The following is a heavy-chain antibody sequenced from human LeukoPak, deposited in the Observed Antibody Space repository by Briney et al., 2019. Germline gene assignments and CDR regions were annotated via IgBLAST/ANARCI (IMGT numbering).Heavy chain of an antibody. J-gene: IGHJ4*02. D-gene: IGHD7-27*01. V-gene: IGHV3-48*01. CDR1: GFTFSSYS. Sequence: GGSLRLSCAASGFTFSSYSMNWVRQAPGKGLEWVSYISSSSTTIYYADSVKGRFTISRDNAKNSLYLQMNSLRAEDTAIYYCARDRTWGFDYWGQGTLVTVSS. CDR2: ISSSSTTI. CDR3: ARDRTWGFDY.